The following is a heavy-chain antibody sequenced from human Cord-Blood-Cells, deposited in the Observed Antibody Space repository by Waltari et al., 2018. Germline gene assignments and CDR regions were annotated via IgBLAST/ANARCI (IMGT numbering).Heavy chain of an antibody. Sequence: QVQLVQSGAEVKKPGASVKVSCKASGYTFTGYYMHWVRQAPGNGLEWMGWINPNSGGTNYAQKFQGWVTMTRDTSISTAYMELSRLRSDDTAVYYCARGPGGSSWYYYYYGMDVWGQGTTVTVSS. CDR3: ARGPGGSSWYYYYYGMDV. V-gene: IGHV1-2*04. D-gene: IGHD6-13*01. J-gene: IGHJ6*02. CDR2: INPNSGGT. CDR1: GYTFTGYY.